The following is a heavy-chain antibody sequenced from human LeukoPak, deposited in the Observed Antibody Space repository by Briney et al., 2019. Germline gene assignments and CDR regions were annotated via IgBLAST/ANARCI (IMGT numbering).Heavy chain of an antibody. J-gene: IGHJ4*02. CDR3: ARGALLWFGGHYFDY. V-gene: IGHV3-48*01. D-gene: IGHD3-10*01. Sequence: GGSLRLSCAASGFTFSSYSMNWVRQAPGKGLEWVSYISSSSSTTYYADSVKGRFTISRDNAKNSLYLQMNSLRAEDTAVYYCARGALLWFGGHYFDYWGQGTLVTVSS. CDR1: GFTFSSYS. CDR2: ISSSSSTT.